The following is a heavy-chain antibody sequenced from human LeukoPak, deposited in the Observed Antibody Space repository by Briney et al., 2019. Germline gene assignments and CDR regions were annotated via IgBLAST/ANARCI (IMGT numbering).Heavy chain of an antibody. CDR1: GYTLTELS. V-gene: IGHV1-24*01. J-gene: IGHJ5*02. CDR3: ARDKARVTPHNWFAP. CDR2: FDPEDGET. Sequence: GASVKVSCKVSGYTLTELSMHWVRQAPGKGLEWMGGFDPEDGETIYAQKFQGRVTMTEDTSTDTAYMELSSLRSEDTAVYYCARDKARVTPHNWFAPWGQGTLVTVSS. D-gene: IGHD2-21*02.